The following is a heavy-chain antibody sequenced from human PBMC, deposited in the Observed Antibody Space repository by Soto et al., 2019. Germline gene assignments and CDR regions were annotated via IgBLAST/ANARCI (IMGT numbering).Heavy chain of an antibody. CDR2: IIPIFGTA. CDR1: GGTFSSYA. J-gene: IGHJ6*04. CDR3: GRPGNWDTAMDKYYYYYGRAV. Sequence: QVQLVQSGAEVKKPGSSVKVSCKASGGTFSSYAISWVRQAPGQGLEWMGGIIPIFGTANYAQKFQGRVTIPGEKSRSTPYREQRSLKSGDTAVYSCGRPGNWDTAMDKYYYYYGRAVGAKGPTVTVS. V-gene: IGHV1-69*06. D-gene: IGHD5-18*01.